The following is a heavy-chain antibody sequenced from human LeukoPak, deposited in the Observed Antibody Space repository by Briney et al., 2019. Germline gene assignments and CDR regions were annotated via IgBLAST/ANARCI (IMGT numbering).Heavy chain of an antibody. J-gene: IGHJ4*02. Sequence: GGSLRLSCAASGFTFSSYGMHWVRQAPGKGLEWVAVISYDGNNKYYADSVKSRFTISRDNSKNTLYLQMNSLRAEDTAVYYCAKDVKKGSSRSLDYWGQGTLVTVSS. CDR3: AKDVKKGSSRSLDY. CDR1: GFTFSSYG. V-gene: IGHV3-30*18. D-gene: IGHD6-13*01. CDR2: ISYDGNNK.